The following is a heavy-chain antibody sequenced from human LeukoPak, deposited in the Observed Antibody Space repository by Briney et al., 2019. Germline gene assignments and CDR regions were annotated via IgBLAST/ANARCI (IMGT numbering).Heavy chain of an antibody. D-gene: IGHD3-10*01. CDR3: ARAGGIRGSALDLDY. CDR2: ILYSGST. CDR1: GGSISSYS. Sequence: SETLSLTCTVSGGSISSYSWSWIRQPPGKGLEWIGYILYSGSTNYNPSLKSRVTISLDTSKDQFSLKLNSVTAADTAVYYCARAGGIRGSALDLDYWGQGTLVTVSS. J-gene: IGHJ4*02. V-gene: IGHV4-59*01.